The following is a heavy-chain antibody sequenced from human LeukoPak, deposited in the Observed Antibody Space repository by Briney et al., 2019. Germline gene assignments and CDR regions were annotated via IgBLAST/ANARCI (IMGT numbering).Heavy chain of an antibody. CDR2: IKSDGSIT. CDR1: GFTFSKYW. J-gene: IGHJ4*02. Sequence: PGGSLRLSCVASGFTFSKYWMHWVRQAPGKGLVWVSRIKSDGSITSYADSVKGRFTISRDNAKNTLYLQMNSLTAEDTAVYYCARDPFYGDADIDYCGQGTLVTVSS. V-gene: IGHV3-74*01. D-gene: IGHD4-17*01. CDR3: ARDPFYGDADIDY.